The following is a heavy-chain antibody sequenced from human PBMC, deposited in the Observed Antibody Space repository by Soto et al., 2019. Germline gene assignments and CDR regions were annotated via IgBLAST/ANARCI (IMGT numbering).Heavy chain of an antibody. CDR2: INPNSGGT. CDR3: ARAGYSSSWDLGY. V-gene: IGHV1-2*04. CDR1: GYTFTGYY. Sequence: ASVKVSCKASGYTFTGYYMHWVRQAPGQGLEWMGWINPNSGGTNYAQKFQGWVTMTRDTSIGTAYMELSRLRSDDTAVYYCARAGYSSSWDLGYWGQGTLVTVSS. J-gene: IGHJ4*02. D-gene: IGHD6-13*01.